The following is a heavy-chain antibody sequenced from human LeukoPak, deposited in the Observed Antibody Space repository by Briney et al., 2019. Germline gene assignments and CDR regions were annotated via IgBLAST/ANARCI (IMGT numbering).Heavy chain of an antibody. J-gene: IGHJ5*02. CDR1: GGSLSGDY. D-gene: IGHD5-12*01. CDR2: VNHSGGT. Sequence: PSETLSLTCAAYGGSLSGDYWTWIRQPPGKGLEWIGEVNHSGGTRYNASLRSRVTITVDTSKNQFSLKVSSVTAADTAVYYCAKNHVATTYNWFDPWGQGMLVTVSS. CDR3: AKNHVATTYNWFDP. V-gene: IGHV4-34*01.